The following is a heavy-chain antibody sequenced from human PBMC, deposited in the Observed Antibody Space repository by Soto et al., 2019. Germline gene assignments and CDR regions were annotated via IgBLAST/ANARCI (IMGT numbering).Heavy chain of an antibody. CDR3: ARGKLGAAHFDY. CDR2: IYYSGST. J-gene: IGHJ4*02. V-gene: IGHV4-31*03. D-gene: IGHD1-26*01. Sequence: QVQLQESGPGLVKPSQTLSLTCTVSGGSISSGGYYWSWIRQHPGKGLEWIGYIYYSGSTYYNPSLKSRVTISVDTSKNQISLKLSSVTAADTAVYYCARGKLGAAHFDYWGQGTLVTVSS. CDR1: GGSISSGGYY.